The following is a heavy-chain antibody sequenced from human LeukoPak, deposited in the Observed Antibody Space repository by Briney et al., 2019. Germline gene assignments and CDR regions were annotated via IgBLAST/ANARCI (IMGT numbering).Heavy chain of an antibody. D-gene: IGHD6-19*01. J-gene: IGHJ5*02. V-gene: IGHV1-69*06. CDR2: IIPIFGTA. CDR1: GGTFSSYA. Sequence: SVKVSCKASGGTFSSYAISWVRQAPGQGLEWMGGIIPIFGTANYAQKFQGRVTITADKSTSTAYMELSSLRSEDTAVYYCARTTEQWLVLDNWFDPWGQGTLVTVSS. CDR3: ARTTEQWLVLDNWFDP.